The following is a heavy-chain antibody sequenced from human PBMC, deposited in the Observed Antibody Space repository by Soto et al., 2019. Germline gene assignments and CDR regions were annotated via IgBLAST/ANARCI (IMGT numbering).Heavy chain of an antibody. V-gene: IGHV3-30-3*01. CDR3: ARYWGYSYGYPPGY. CDR1: GFTFSSYA. J-gene: IGHJ4*02. Sequence: QVQLVESGGGVVQPGRSLRLSCAASGFTFSSYAMHWVRQAPGKGLEWVALISYDGSNKYYADSVKGRFTISRDNSKNTLYLQMNSLRAEDTAVYYCARYWGYSYGYPPGYWGQGTLVTVSS. CDR2: ISYDGSNK. D-gene: IGHD5-18*01.